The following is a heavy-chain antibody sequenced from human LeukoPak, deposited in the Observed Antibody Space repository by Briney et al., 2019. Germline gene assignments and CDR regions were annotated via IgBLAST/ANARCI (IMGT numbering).Heavy chain of an antibody. V-gene: IGHV3-23*01. CDR3: AKDSTVTSLYYYYGMDV. CDR1: GFTFSSYV. Sequence: GGSLRLSCAASGFTFSSYVMSWVRQAPGKGLEWVSGISGSGGSTYYADSVKGRFIISRDNSKNTLYLQMNSLRAEDTAVYYCAKDSTVTSLYYYYGMDVWGKGTTVTVSS. CDR2: ISGSGGST. J-gene: IGHJ6*04. D-gene: IGHD4-17*01.